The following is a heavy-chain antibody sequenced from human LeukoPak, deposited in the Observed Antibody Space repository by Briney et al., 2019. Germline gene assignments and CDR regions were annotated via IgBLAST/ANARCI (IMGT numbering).Heavy chain of an antibody. V-gene: IGHV1-2*02. J-gene: IGHJ4*02. CDR1: GYTFTCYY. CDR2: INPNSGGT. D-gene: IGHD3-10*01. Sequence: ASVKVSCKASGYTFTCYYMHWVRQAPGQGLEWMGWINPNSGGTNYAQKFQGRVTMTRDTSISTAYMELRRLRSDDTAVYYCARDFGSGSPFDYWGGGTLVTVS. CDR3: ARDFGSGSPFDY.